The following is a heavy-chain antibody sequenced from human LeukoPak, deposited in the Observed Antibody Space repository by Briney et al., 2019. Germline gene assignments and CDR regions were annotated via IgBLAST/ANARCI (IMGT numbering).Heavy chain of an antibody. V-gene: IGHV1-69*01. CDR2: IIPIFGTA. D-gene: IGHD2-8*01. Sequence: GSSVKVSCKASGGTFSSYAISWVRQAPGQGLEWMGGIIPIFGTANYAQKFQGRVTITADESTSTAYMELSSLRSEDTAVYYCARLIMEYSAGNFDYWGQGTLVTVSS. CDR1: GGTFSSYA. J-gene: IGHJ4*02. CDR3: ARLIMEYSAGNFDY.